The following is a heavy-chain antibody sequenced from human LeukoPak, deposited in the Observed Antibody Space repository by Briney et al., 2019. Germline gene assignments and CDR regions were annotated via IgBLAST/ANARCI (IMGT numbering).Heavy chain of an antibody. D-gene: IGHD6-6*01. CDR1: GFTVSNDY. V-gene: IGHV3-53*01. CDR2: IYGGGDT. J-gene: IGHJ4*02. Sequence: TGGSLRPSCAVSGFTVSNDYMSWVRQAPGKGLEWVSVIYGGGDTYYADSVRGRFTISRDNFENTLFLQMDSLRAEDTAVYYCTRLLPSSHHFFDSWGQGTLVTVSS. CDR3: TRLLPSSHHFFDS.